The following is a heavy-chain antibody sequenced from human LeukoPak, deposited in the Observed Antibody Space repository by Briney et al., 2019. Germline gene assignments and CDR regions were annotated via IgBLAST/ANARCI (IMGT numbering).Heavy chain of an antibody. CDR1: GGSISSGGYS. D-gene: IGHD1-7*01. J-gene: IGHJ4*02. CDR2: IYHSGST. V-gene: IGHV4-30-2*01. Sequence: SETLSLTCAVSGGSISSGGYSWSWIRQPPGKGLEWIGYIYHSGSTYYNPSLKSRATTSVDRSKNQFSLKLSSVTAADTAVYYCARFVYNWNYALDYWGQGALVTVSS. CDR3: ARFVYNWNYALDY.